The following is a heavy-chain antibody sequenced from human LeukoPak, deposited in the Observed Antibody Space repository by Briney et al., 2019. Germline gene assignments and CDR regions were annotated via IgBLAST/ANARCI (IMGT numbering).Heavy chain of an antibody. J-gene: IGHJ5*02. CDR2: ISSSSSYI. D-gene: IGHD5-12*01. CDR3: ARDLVATIRGWFDP. CDR1: GFTFTNYW. Sequence: GGSLRLSCAASGFTFTNYWMGWVRQAPGKGLEWVSSISSSSSYIYYADSVKGRFTISRDNAKNSLYLQMNSLRAEDTAVYYCARDLVATIRGWFDPWGQGTLVTVSS. V-gene: IGHV3-21*01.